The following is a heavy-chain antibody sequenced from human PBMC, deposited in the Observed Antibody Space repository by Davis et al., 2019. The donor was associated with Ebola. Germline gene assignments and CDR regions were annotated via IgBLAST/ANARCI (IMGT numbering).Heavy chain of an antibody. CDR1: GFTFSSYT. J-gene: IGHJ4*02. CDR3: ARAQFPTTSDH. CDR2: ISGSGGST. Sequence: GESLKISCSASGFTFSSYTMHWVRQAPGKGLEWVSAISGSGGSTYYADSVKGRFTISRDNAKNSLDLQMNRLRAEDTAVYYCARAQFPTTSDHWGQGTLVTVSS. V-gene: IGHV3-21*01. D-gene: IGHD1-1*01.